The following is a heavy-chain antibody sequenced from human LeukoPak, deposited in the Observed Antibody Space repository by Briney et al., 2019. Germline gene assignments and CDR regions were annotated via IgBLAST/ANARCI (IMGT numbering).Heavy chain of an antibody. V-gene: IGHV1-8*03. J-gene: IGHJ4*02. Sequence: ASVKVSCKASGYTFTSCDINWVRQATGQGLEWMGWMNPNSGNTGYAQKFQGRVTITRNASISTAYMELSSLRSEDTAVYYCARGLGGSGSYITDFDYWGQGTLVTVSS. D-gene: IGHD3-10*01. CDR1: GYTFTSCD. CDR2: MNPNSGNT. CDR3: ARGLGGSGSYITDFDY.